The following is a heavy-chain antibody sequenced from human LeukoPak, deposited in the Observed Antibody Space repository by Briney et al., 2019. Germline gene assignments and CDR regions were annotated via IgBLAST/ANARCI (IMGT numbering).Heavy chain of an antibody. J-gene: IGHJ4*02. CDR2: ISWNSDGS. CDR1: GFTFDDFA. CDR3: TKMGPTPYAFDH. Sequence: GRSLRLSCSASGFTFDDFAMHWVRQVPGRGLEWVATISWNSDGSGYADSVKGRFTISRDNAKNSLYLQMSSLKPEDSALYYCTKMGPTPYAFDHWGLGTLVTVSS. V-gene: IGHV3-9*01. D-gene: IGHD1-26*01.